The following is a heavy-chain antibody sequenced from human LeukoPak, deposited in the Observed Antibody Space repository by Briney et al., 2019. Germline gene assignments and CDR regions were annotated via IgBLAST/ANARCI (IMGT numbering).Heavy chain of an antibody. CDR3: VKDERSGSYIY. J-gene: IGHJ4*02. CDR1: GFTFSSYS. Sequence: PGGSLRLSCAASGFTFSSYSMNWVRQAPGKGLEWVANIKQDGSVKYYVDSVKGRFTLSRDNSKNSLYLQMDSLRAEDTAVYYCVKDERSGSYIYWGQGTLVTVSS. V-gene: IGHV3-7*01. D-gene: IGHD1-26*01. CDR2: IKQDGSVK.